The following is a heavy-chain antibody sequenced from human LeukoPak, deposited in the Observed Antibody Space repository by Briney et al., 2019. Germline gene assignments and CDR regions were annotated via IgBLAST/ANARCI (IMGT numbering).Heavy chain of an antibody. CDR1: GFTFTSYA. V-gene: IGHV3-30*04. CDR3: ARDQHAAAGRGTLYYFDY. CDR2: ISYDGTNK. Sequence: GRSLRLSCVATGFTFTSYAKHWVRQAPGKGLEWVAVISYDGTNKYYGDPVKGRFTISRDNSKNTLYLQMNSLRAEDTAVYYCARDQHAAAGRGTLYYFDYWGQGTLVTVSS. J-gene: IGHJ4*02. D-gene: IGHD6-13*01.